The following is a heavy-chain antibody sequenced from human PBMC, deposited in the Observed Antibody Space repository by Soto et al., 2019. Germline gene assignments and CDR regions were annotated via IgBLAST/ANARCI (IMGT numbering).Heavy chain of an antibody. D-gene: IGHD4-17*01. V-gene: IGHV4-39*01. CDR2: ISYSGRT. J-gene: IGHJ4*02. Sequence: RSLTCTVSGASIITDNYFWVWIRQSPRRGLELIGSISYSGRTYDNPSLQSRVTISMDASKNQFSLKLTSVTTADTAVYYCARRRASDYGGNHHPYYFDRWGQGALVTVSS. CDR1: GASIITDNYF. CDR3: ARRRASDYGGNHHPYYFDR.